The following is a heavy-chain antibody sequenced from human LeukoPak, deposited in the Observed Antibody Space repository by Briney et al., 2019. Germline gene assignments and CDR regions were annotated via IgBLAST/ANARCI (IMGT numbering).Heavy chain of an antibody. CDR2: INQDGSEE. CDR3: ARAAI. J-gene: IGHJ4*02. CDR1: GFMVSSEW. V-gene: IGHV3-7*01. Sequence: PGGSLRLSCAASGFMVSSEWMSWVRQASGKGLEWVANINQDGSEEDYVDSVKGRFSISRDNAKNSIYLQMNSLRAEDTAIYYCARAAIWGQGTLVTVSS.